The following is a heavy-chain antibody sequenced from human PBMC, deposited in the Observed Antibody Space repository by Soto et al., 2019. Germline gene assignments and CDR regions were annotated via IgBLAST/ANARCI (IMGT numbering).Heavy chain of an antibody. CDR1: GGSFSGYS. CDR3: ARGLVYRVDY. Sequence: LSLTCAVYGGSFSGYSWSWIRQPPGKGLEWIGEINHSGSTNYNPSLKSRVTISVDTSKNQFSLKLSSVTAADAAVYYCARGLVYRVDYWGQGTLVTVSS. V-gene: IGHV4-34*01. J-gene: IGHJ4*02. CDR2: INHSGST.